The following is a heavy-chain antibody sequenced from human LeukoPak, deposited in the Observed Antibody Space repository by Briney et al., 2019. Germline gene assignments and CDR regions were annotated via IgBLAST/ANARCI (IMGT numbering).Heavy chain of an antibody. D-gene: IGHD3-9*01. CDR3: ARVAVYYDIRKYFDY. J-gene: IGHJ4*02. V-gene: IGHV4-34*01. Sequence: SQTLSLTCAVYGGSFSGYYWSWIRQPPGKGLEWIGEINHSGSTNYNPSLKTRVTISVDTSKNQFSLKLSSVTAADTAVYYCARVAVYYDIRKYFDYWGQGTLVTVSS. CDR1: GGSFSGYY. CDR2: INHSGST.